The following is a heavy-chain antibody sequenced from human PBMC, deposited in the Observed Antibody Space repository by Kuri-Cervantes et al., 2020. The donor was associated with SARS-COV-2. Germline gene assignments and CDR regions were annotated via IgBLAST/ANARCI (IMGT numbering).Heavy chain of an antibody. CDR2: IYPGDSDT. Sequence: GGSLRLSCKGSGYSFTSYWIGWVRQMPGKGLEWMGIIYPGDSDTRYSPSFQGQVTISADKSISTAYLQWSSLKASDTAMYYCARGGGPLLRYYYYYMDVWGKGTTVTVSS. D-gene: IGHD2-15*01. J-gene: IGHJ6*03. CDR1: GYSFTSYW. CDR3: ARGGGPLLRYYYYYMDV. V-gene: IGHV5-51*01.